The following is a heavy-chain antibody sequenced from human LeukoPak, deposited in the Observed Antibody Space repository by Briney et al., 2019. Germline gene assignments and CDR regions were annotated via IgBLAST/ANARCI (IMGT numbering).Heavy chain of an antibody. J-gene: IGHJ4*02. D-gene: IGHD3-16*01. Sequence: ASVTVSCKASGYTFTSYYMHWVRQAPGQGLEWMGIINPSGGSTSYAQKFQGRVTMTRDTSTSTVYMELSSLRSEDTAVYYCARQGHVYYFDYWGQGTLVTVSS. V-gene: IGHV1-46*01. CDR1: GYTFTSYY. CDR3: ARQGHVYYFDY. CDR2: INPSGGST.